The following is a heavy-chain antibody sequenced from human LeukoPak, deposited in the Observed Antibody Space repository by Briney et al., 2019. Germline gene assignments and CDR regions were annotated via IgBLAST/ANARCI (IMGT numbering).Heavy chain of an antibody. Sequence: GALRLSGAASGFTFGNYWMGWVRQPPVKGLQWVANIKEDGSEKYYVDTVKGRFTISRDNAKNSVYLQMNSLRVEDTAVYYCARRPFGADYWGQGTLVTVSS. CDR1: GFTFGNYW. CDR2: IKEDGSEK. V-gene: IGHV3-7*01. CDR3: ARRPFGADY. J-gene: IGHJ4*02. D-gene: IGHD3-10*01.